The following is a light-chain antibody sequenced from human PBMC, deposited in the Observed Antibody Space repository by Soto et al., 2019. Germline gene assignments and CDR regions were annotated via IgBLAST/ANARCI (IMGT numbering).Light chain of an antibody. V-gene: IGKV3-20*01. J-gene: IGKJ5*01. Sequence: EIVLTQSPGTLSLSPGERGTLSCRASQSVSSNYLAWYQQKPGQAPRLLIYGASSRATGIPDRFSGSGSGTDFTLTISRLEPEDFALYYCQQYGSSPLTFGGGTRLEI. CDR2: GAS. CDR3: QQYGSSPLT. CDR1: QSVSSNY.